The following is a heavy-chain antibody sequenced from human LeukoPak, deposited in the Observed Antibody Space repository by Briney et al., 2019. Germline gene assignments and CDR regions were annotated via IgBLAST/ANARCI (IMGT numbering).Heavy chain of an antibody. J-gene: IGHJ4*02. Sequence: SVKVSCKASGGTFSSYAISWVRQAPGQGLEWMGGIIPIFGTANYAQKFQGGVTITADESTSTAYMELSSLRSEDTAVYYCARDILPSYSGYDRTLPDYWGQGTLVTVSS. CDR1: GGTFSSYA. V-gene: IGHV1-69*13. D-gene: IGHD5-12*01. CDR3: ARDILPSYSGYDRTLPDY. CDR2: IIPIFGTA.